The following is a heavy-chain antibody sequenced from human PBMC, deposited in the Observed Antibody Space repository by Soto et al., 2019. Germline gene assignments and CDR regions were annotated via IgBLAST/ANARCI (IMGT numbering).Heavy chain of an antibody. CDR3: ARRGSGSYYAY. CDR2: ISGSGDST. CDR1: GFTFSSYA. J-gene: IGHJ4*02. D-gene: IGHD1-26*01. V-gene: IGHV3-23*01. Sequence: EVQLLESGGGLVQPGGSMRLSCAASGFTFSSYAMIWVSQAPGKGLEWVSVISGSGDSTYYADSVKGRFTISRDNAKNTLYLQMNSLRDEDTAVYYCARRGSGSYYAYWGQGPLVTVSS.